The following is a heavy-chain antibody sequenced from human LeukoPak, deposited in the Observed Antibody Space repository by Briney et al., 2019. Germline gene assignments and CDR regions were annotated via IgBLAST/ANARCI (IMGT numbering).Heavy chain of an antibody. D-gene: IGHD3-22*01. CDR1: GFTFSSYA. J-gene: IGHJ3*01. V-gene: IGHV3-23*01. CDR3: AKDYYYDPVDAFDV. Sequence: PGGSLRLSCAASGFTFSSYAMSWVRQAPGKGLEWVSSISGSGNRTYYADSVKGRFTISRDNSKNTLYLQMNSLRAEDTAVYYCAKDYYYDPVDAFDVWSQGTMVSVSS. CDR2: ISGSGNRT.